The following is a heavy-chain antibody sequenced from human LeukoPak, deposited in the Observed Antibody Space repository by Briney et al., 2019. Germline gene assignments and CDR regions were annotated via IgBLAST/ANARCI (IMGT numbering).Heavy chain of an antibody. V-gene: IGHV1-2*02. J-gene: IGHJ4*02. CDR3: ARTMTGDCGNYHFDY. CDR2: INPNSGGT. CDR1: GYTFTAYF. Sequence: ASVKVSCMASGYTFTAYFIHWVRQAPGQGLEWMAWINPNSGGTNYAQKFQGRITMTRDTSISTAYMELSRLRSDDTAVYYCARTMTGDCGNYHFDYWGQGTLVTVSS. D-gene: IGHD1-26*01.